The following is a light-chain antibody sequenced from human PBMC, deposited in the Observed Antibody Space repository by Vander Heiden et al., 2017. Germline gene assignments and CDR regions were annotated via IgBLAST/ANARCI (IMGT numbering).Light chain of an antibody. Sequence: DTVMTQSPDSLAVSLGERDTINCKSSQSVLYSSNNKNYLAWYQQKPGQPPKLLIYWASTRESGVPDRFSGSGSGTDFTLTISSLQAEDVAVYYCQQYYSTPPYTFGQGTKVEIK. V-gene: IGKV4-1*01. CDR3: QQYYSTPPYT. J-gene: IGKJ2*01. CDR1: QSVLYSSNNKNY. CDR2: WAS.